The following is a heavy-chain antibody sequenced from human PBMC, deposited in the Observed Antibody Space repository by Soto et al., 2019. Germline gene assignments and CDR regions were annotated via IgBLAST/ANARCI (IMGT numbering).Heavy chain of an antibody. CDR2: INWNDDK. CDR3: AHRRGRGSDYAEWDAFYY. CDR1: GFSLSTSGVG. D-gene: IGHD5-12*01. V-gene: IGHV2-5*01. J-gene: IGHJ4*02. Sequence: QIALKESGPTLVKPTQTLTLTCAFSGFSLSTSGVGVGWIRQPPGKALEWLALINWNDDKRYSPSLKSRLTITKDTSKNQVVLTMTNVDPVDTATYYCAHRRGRGSDYAEWDAFYYWGQETLVTVSS.